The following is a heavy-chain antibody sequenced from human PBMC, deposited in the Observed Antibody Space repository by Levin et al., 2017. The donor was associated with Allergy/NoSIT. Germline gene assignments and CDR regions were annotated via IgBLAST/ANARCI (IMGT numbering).Heavy chain of an antibody. CDR3: ARAGDIVVVPAAMGFDY. J-gene: IGHJ4*02. Sequence: LSLPCAASGFTFRSSSMNWVRQAPGKGLEWVSSISSSSSYIYYADSVKGRFTISRDNAKNSLYLQMNSLRAEDTAVYYCARAGDIVVVPAAMGFDYWGQGTLVTVSS. CDR1: GFTFRSSS. V-gene: IGHV3-21*01. CDR2: ISSSSSYI. D-gene: IGHD2-2*01.